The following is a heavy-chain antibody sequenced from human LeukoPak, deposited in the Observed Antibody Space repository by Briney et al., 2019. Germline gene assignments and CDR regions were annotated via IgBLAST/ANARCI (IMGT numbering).Heavy chain of an antibody. CDR3: AKDPDSSSC. Sequence: GGSLRLSCAASGFTFSSYSMNWVRQAPGKGLEWVSYISSSSSTIYYADSVKGRFTISRDNAKNTLYLQMNSLRAEDTAVYYCAKDPDSSSCWGQGTLVTVSS. D-gene: IGHD6-13*01. CDR1: GFTFSSYS. V-gene: IGHV3-48*01. CDR2: ISSSSSTI. J-gene: IGHJ4*02.